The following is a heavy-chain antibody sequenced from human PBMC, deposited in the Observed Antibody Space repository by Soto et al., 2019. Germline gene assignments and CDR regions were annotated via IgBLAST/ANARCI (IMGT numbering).Heavy chain of an antibody. CDR2: IYHSGST. CDR1: GYSISSGYY. Sequence: SETLSLTCAVSGYSISSGYYWGWIRQPPGKGLEWIGSIYHSGSTYYNPSLKSRVTISVDTSKNQFSLKLSSVTAADTAVYYCARSSSWSNWFDPWGQGTLVTV. J-gene: IGHJ5*02. V-gene: IGHV4-38-2*01. CDR3: ARSSSWSNWFDP. D-gene: IGHD6-13*01.